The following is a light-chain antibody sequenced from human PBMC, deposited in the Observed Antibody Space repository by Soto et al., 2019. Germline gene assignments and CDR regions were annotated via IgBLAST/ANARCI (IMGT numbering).Light chain of an antibody. CDR3: QQYGSSPRT. V-gene: IGKV3-20*01. J-gene: IGKJ1*01. CDR1: QSVSSD. CDR2: GAS. Sequence: EIVMTQSPATLSVSPGERATLSCRASQSVSSDLAWYQHKPGQAPRVLIYGASIRATGIPDRFSGSGSGTDFTLTIRRLEPDDFAVYYCQQYGSSPRTFGQGTKVDIK.